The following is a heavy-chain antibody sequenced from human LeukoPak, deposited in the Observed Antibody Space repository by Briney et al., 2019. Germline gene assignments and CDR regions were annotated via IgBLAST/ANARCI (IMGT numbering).Heavy chain of an antibody. CDR1: GGSISSYY. V-gene: IGHV4-59*01. Sequence: PSETLSLTCTVSGGSISSYYWSWIRQPPGKGLEWIGYIYYSGSTNYNPSLKSRVTISVDTSKNQFSLKLSSVTAADTAVCYCARVRDDTAYYFDYWGQGTLVTVSS. CDR2: IYYSGST. J-gene: IGHJ4*02. CDR3: ARVRDDTAYYFDY. D-gene: IGHD3-9*01.